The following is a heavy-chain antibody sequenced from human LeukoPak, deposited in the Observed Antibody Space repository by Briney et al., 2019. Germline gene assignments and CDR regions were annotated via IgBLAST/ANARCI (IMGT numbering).Heavy chain of an antibody. D-gene: IGHD2-2*02. CDR2: INHSGST. CDR1: GGSFSGYY. J-gene: IGHJ3*01. V-gene: IGHV4-34*01. CDR3: ASHKYPVQAFDV. Sequence: SETLSLTCAVYGGSFSGYYWSWIRQPPGKGLEWIGEINHSGSTNYNPSLKSRVTISVDTSKNQFSLKLSSVTAADTAVYYCASHKYPVQAFDVWGQGTMVTVSS.